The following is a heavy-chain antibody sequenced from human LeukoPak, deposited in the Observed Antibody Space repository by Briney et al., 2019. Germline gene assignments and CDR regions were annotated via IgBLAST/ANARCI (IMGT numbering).Heavy chain of an antibody. J-gene: IGHJ4*02. Sequence: SQTLSLTCAISGDFVSSNTAAWNWIRQSPSRGLEWLGRTYYRSDWYYDYAVSLKGRITINPDTPKNQFSLQLNFVTPEDTAVYYCTRGMNRYFDYWGQGTLVTVSS. CDR3: TRGMNRYFDY. D-gene: IGHD1-14*01. V-gene: IGHV6-1*01. CDR1: GDFVSSNTAA. CDR2: TYYRSDWYY.